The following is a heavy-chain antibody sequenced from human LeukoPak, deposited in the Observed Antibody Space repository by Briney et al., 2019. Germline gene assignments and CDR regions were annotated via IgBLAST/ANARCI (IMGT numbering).Heavy chain of an antibody. J-gene: IGHJ3*02. V-gene: IGHV5-51*01. Sequence: GESLKISCKGSGYSFSNYWIGWVRQMPGKGLEWMGIIYPGDSDTRYSPSFQGQVTISVDESISNAYLQWSGLMASDTAIYYCARRQLGGEAFDIWGQGTVVTVSS. CDR1: GYSFSNYW. D-gene: IGHD3-10*01. CDR2: IYPGDSDT. CDR3: ARRQLGGEAFDI.